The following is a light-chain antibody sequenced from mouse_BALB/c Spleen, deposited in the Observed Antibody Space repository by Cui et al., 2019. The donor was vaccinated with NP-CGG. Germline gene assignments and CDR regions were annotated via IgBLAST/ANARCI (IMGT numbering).Light chain of an antibody. CDR2: GTN. CDR3: ALWYSNHWV. CDR1: IGAVTTSNY. Sequence: QAVVTQESALTTSPGETVTLTCRSSIGAVTTSNYANWVQEKPDHLFTGLIGGTNNRAPGVPARFSGSRIGDKAALTITGALTEDEAIYFCALWYSNHWVFGGGTKLTVL. V-gene: IGLV1*01. J-gene: IGLJ1*01.